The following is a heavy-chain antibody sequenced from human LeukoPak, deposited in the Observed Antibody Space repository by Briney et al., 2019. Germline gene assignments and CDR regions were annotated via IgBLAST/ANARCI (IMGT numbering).Heavy chain of an antibody. CDR1: GFTFSSYW. J-gene: IGHJ4*02. Sequence: GGSLRLSCAASGFTFSSYWMSWVRQAPGKGLEWVANIKQDGSEQYYVDSVKGRFTISRDNAKNSLFLQMNSLRGEDTAVYYCTREYLTVSYFDYWGQGTLVTASP. D-gene: IGHD4-11*01. V-gene: IGHV3-7*05. CDR3: TREYLTVSYFDY. CDR2: IKQDGSEQ.